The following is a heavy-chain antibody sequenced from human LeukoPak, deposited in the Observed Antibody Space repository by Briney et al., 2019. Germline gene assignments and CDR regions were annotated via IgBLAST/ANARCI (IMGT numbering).Heavy chain of an antibody. CDR2: IYTSGTT. J-gene: IGHJ4*02. CDR3: TRANGYGLIDY. V-gene: IGHV4-59*10. D-gene: IGHD3-10*01. CDR1: GGSFSTYY. Sequence: SETLSLTCAVYGGSFSTYYWSWIRQPAGKGLEWIGHIYTSGTTNYNPSLKSRVTMSIDTSKNQFSLKLSSVTAADTAMYYCTRANGYGLIDYWGQGTLVTVSS.